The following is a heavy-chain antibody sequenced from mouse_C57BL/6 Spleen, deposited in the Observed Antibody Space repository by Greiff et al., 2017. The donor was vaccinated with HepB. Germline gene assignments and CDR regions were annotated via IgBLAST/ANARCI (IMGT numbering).Heavy chain of an antibody. V-gene: IGHV5-17*01. D-gene: IGHD1-1*01. CDR2: ISSGSSTI. J-gene: IGHJ1*03. CDR3: ARLYYGSSWYFDV. CDR1: GFTFSDYG. Sequence: EVQRVESGGGLVKPGGSLKLSCAASGFTFSDYGMHWVRQAPEKGLEWVAYISSGSSTIYYADTVKGRFTISRDNAKNTRFLQMTSLRSEETAMYYCARLYYGSSWYFDVWGTGTTVTVSS.